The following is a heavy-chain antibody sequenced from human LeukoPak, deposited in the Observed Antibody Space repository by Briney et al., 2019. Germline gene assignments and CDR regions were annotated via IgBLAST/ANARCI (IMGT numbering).Heavy chain of an antibody. V-gene: IGHV3-13*01. J-gene: IGHJ6*02. Sequence: GGSLRLSCAASGFTFSSYDMHWVRQATGKGLEWVSGIGKAGDTYYQGSVKGRFTISRENAKNSLYLQMNSLRAGDTAVYYCARLHVSYGMDVWGQGTTVTVSS. CDR1: GFTFSSYD. D-gene: IGHD5/OR15-5a*01. CDR2: IGKAGDT. CDR3: ARLHVSYGMDV.